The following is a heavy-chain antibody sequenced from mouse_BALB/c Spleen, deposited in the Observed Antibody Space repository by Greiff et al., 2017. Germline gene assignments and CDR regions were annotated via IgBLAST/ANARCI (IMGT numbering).Heavy chain of an antibody. CDR3: ARPLLRLSYYFDY. J-gene: IGHJ2*01. D-gene: IGHD1-2*01. Sequence: VKLVESGAELAKPGASVKMSCKASGYTFTSYWMHWVKQRPGQGLEWIGYINPSTGYTEYNQKFKDKATLTADKSSSTAYMQLSSLTSEDSAVYYCARPLLRLSYYFDYWGQGTTLTVSA. CDR2: INPSTGYT. CDR1: GYTFTSYW. V-gene: IGHV1-7*01.